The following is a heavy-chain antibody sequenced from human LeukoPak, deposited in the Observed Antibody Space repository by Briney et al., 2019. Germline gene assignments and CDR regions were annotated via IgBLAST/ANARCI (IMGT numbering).Heavy chain of an antibody. CDR3: ARDPSYSSGWFDY. J-gene: IGHJ4*02. CDR1: GGSISSYY. D-gene: IGHD6-25*01. CDR2: IYYSGST. Sequence: SETLSLTCTVSGGSISSYYWSWIRQPPGKGLEWIGYIYYSGSTNYNPSLKSRVTISVDTSKNQFSLKLSSVTAADTAVYYCARDPSYSSGWFDYWGQGTLVTVSS. V-gene: IGHV4-59*01.